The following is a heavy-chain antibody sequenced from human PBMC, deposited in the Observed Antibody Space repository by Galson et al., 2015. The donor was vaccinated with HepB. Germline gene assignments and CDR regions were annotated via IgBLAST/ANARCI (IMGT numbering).Heavy chain of an antibody. CDR2: ISYDGSHR. CDR3: ARDRSPYYYYGMDV. V-gene: IGHV3-30-3*01. J-gene: IGHJ6*02. Sequence: SLRLSCAASGFSFSSYAMHWVRQAPGKGLEWVAVISYDGSHRYYADSVKGRFTISRDSSKNTLYLQMNSLRAEDTAVYYCARDRSPYYYYGMDVWGQGTTVTVSS. CDR1: GFSFSSYA.